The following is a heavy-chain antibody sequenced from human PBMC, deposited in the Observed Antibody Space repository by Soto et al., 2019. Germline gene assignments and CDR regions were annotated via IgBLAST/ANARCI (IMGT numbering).Heavy chain of an antibody. Sequence: PGGSLRLSCAASGFTFSSYGMHWVRQAPGKGLEWVAVISYDGSNKYYADSVKGRFTISRDNSKNTLYLQMNSLRAEDTAVYYCAKDLSGEFIVVVPAAPAFDYWGQGTLVTVSS. CDR2: ISYDGSNK. D-gene: IGHD2-2*01. CDR3: AKDLSGEFIVVVPAAPAFDY. CDR1: GFTFSSYG. J-gene: IGHJ4*02. V-gene: IGHV3-30*18.